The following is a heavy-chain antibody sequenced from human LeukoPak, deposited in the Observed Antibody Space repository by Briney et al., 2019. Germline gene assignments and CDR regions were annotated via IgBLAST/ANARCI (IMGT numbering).Heavy chain of an antibody. CDR3: AREYTAMAIDY. CDR1: GFTFSSYA. Sequence: GGSLRLSCAASGFTFSSYAMHWVHQAPGYGLEWVAVISYDGSNKYYADSVKGRFTISRDNSKNTLYLQMNSLRAEDTAVYYCAREYTAMAIDYWGQGTLVTVSS. D-gene: IGHD5-18*01. V-gene: IGHV3-30-3*01. CDR2: ISYDGSNK. J-gene: IGHJ4*02.